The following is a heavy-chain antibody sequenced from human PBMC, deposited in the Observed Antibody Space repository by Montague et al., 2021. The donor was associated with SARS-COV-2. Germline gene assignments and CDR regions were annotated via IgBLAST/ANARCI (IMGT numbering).Heavy chain of an antibody. J-gene: IGHJ4*02. Sequence: SLRLSCAASGFTFSSYAMHWVRQAPGKGLEWVAVISYDGSNKYYVDSVKGRFTISRDNSKNTLYLQMNSLRAEDTAAYYCARPRGGYSSYFDYWGQGTLVTVSS. CDR1: GFTFSSYA. V-gene: IGHV3-30*04. CDR3: ARPRGGYSSYFDY. CDR2: ISYDGSNK. D-gene: IGHD6-13*01.